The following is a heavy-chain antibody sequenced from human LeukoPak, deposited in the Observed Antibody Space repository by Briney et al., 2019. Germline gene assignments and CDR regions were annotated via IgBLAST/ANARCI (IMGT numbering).Heavy chain of an antibody. Sequence: ASVKVSCKASGYTFTGYYMHWVRQAPGQGLEWMGWINPNSGGTNYAQKFQGRVTMTRDTSISTACMELSRLRSDDTAVYYCARTAGIDDSFDYWGQGTLVTVSS. J-gene: IGHJ4*02. CDR3: ARTAGIDDSFDY. D-gene: IGHD6-13*01. CDR1: GYTFTGYY. V-gene: IGHV1-2*02. CDR2: INPNSGGT.